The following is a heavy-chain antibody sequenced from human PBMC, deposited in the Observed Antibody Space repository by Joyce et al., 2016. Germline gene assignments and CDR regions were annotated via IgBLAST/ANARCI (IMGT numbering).Heavy chain of an antibody. V-gene: IGHV1-69*12. J-gene: IGHJ6*02. CDR3: ARGGTSSDHYFFYTLDV. CDR1: GGDFSNYT. Sequence: QVLLVQSGAAVKRPGSSLRVSCKSSGGDFSNYTVNWVRQAPGQRLEWMGGVMPFFVAAKYAEDFQGRVTLTADPSTRTAYLELSSLTSADTAVYYCARGGTSSDHYFFYTLDVWGPGTTVIVSS. D-gene: IGHD1-14*01. CDR2: VMPFFVAA.